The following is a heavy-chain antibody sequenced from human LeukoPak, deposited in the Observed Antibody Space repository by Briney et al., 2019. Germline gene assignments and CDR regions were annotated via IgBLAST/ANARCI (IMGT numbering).Heavy chain of an antibody. V-gene: IGHV4-61*02. CDR3: ASSSSGYRDY. CDR1: GGSMSSGRVY. D-gene: IGHD3-22*01. CDR2: IYTSGST. Sequence: SETLSLTCTVSGGSMSSGRVYWSWIRQPAGKGLEWIGRIYTSGSTNYNPSLKSRVTMSVDTSKNQFSLKLNSVTAADTAVSYCASSSSGYRDYWGQGTLVTVSS. J-gene: IGHJ4*02.